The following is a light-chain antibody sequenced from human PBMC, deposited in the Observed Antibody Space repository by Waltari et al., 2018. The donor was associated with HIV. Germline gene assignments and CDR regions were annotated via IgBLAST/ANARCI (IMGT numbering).Light chain of an antibody. CDR3: QVWDTTTDQWV. CDR2: DDN. V-gene: IGLV3-21*02. J-gene: IGLJ3*02. Sequence: SYVLTQPPSVSVDPGETARITCGGTNIGSKSVQWYQQKPGTAPVLVLYDDNDRPSGIPERFSGSSSGNTATLTISRVEAGDEADYYCQVWDTTTDQWVFGGGTELAVL. CDR1: NIGSKS.